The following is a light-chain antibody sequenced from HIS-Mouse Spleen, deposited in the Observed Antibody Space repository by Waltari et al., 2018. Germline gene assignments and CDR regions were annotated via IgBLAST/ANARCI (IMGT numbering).Light chain of an antibody. CDR3: PPLLPSPLT. J-gene: IGKJ1*01. CDR2: DAS. Sequence: EIEETQEKETRPLSPGERATLSCRASQSVSSYLAWYQQKPGQAPRLLIYDASNPSPCLPARFSGSGSGTDFTLTISLLSPSSFSFSSSPPLLPSPLTFGQGTKVEI. V-gene: IGKV3-11*01. CDR1: QSVSSY.